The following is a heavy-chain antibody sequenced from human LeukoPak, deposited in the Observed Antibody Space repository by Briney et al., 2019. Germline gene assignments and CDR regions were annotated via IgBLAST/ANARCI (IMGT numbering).Heavy chain of an antibody. CDR3: ARAPSIAAPGYMDV. D-gene: IGHD6-6*01. J-gene: IGHJ6*03. CDR2: IYYSGST. Sequence: PSETLSLTCTVSGGSISSSSYYWGWIRQSPGKGLEWIGSIYYSGSTYYNPSLKSRVTISVDTSKNQFSLKLSSVTAADTAVYYCARAPSIAAPGYMDVWGKGTTVTVSS. CDR1: GGSISSSSYY. V-gene: IGHV4-39*01.